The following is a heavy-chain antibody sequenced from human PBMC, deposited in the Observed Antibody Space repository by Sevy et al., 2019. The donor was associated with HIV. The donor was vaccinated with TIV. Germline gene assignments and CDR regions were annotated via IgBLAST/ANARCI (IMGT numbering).Heavy chain of an antibody. Sequence: SETLSLTCTVSGGSMSDYYWSWIRQPPGKGLEWMGYIYYRGATNYNPSLKSRVTISVDTSKNQFSLKPSSVTAADTAVYYCARESGSSSWYGAFDIWGQGTMVTVSS. CDR3: ARESGSSSWYGAFDI. V-gene: IGHV4-59*01. D-gene: IGHD6-13*01. CDR2: IYYRGAT. J-gene: IGHJ3*02. CDR1: GGSMSDYY.